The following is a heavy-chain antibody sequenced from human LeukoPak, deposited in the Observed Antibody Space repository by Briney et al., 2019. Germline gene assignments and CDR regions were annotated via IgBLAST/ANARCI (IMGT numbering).Heavy chain of an antibody. Sequence: GESLKISCKGSGYSFTSQWIGWVRQMPGKGLEWMGIIYPADSDTKYSPSFQGQVTISVDKSISTAYLQWSSLKASDTAMYYCARGRHSGSYSAFDIWGQGTMVTVSS. CDR3: ARGRHSGSYSAFDI. V-gene: IGHV5-51*01. CDR1: GYSFTSQW. D-gene: IGHD1-26*01. CDR2: IYPADSDT. J-gene: IGHJ3*02.